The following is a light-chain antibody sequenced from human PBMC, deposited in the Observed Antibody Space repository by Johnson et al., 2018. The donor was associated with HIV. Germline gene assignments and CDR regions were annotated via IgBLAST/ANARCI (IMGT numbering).Light chain of an antibody. J-gene: IGLJ1*01. Sequence: QSMLTQPPSVSAAPGQKVTISCSGSSSNIGNNYVSWYQQVPGTAPKLLLYENNKPPSGIPDRFSGSKSGTSATLGIAGLQTGDEADYFCGTWDTRLSANVFGTGTKVTVL. CDR3: GTWDTRLSANV. CDR1: SSNIGNNY. V-gene: IGLV1-51*02. CDR2: ENN.